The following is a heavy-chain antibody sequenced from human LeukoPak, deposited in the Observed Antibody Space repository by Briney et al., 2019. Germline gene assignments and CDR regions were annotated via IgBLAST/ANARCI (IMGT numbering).Heavy chain of an antibody. CDR3: ARDPRYYDSSGYFLPWDY. V-gene: IGHV4-39*07. D-gene: IGHD3-22*01. Sequence: SETLSLTCTVSGGSISSSSYYWGWIRQPPGKGLEWIGSIYYSGSTYYNPSLKSRVTISVDTSKNQFSLKLSSVTAADTAVYYCARDPRYYDSSGYFLPWDYWGQGTLVTVSS. J-gene: IGHJ4*02. CDR2: IYYSGST. CDR1: GGSISSSSYY.